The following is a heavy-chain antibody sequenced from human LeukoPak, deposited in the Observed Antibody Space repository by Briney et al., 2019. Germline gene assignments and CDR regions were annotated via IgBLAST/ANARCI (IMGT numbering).Heavy chain of an antibody. D-gene: IGHD3-10*01. CDR2: ISTRSTTI. J-gene: IGHJ4*02. V-gene: IGHV3-11*01. CDR3: ARESYPWYYDY. CDR1: GFTFSDHY. Sequence: GGSLRLSCAASGFTFSDHYMSWIRQARGKGLEWVAYISTRSTTIKYADCVRGRFTISRDNAQNSLYLQMNSLRAEDTAIYYCARESYPWYYDYEGQGNVITVTA.